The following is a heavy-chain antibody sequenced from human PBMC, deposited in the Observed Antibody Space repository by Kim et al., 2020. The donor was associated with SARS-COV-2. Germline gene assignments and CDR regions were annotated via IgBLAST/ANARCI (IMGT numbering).Heavy chain of an antibody. CDR1: GCTFTSYA. CDR3: ASRTSNYDFWSGYPSYYYYGMDL. CDR2: INAGNGNT. V-gene: IGHV1-3*01. Sequence: ASVKVSCKASGCTFTSYAMHWVRQAPGQRLEWMGWINAGNGNTKYSQKFQGRVTITRDTSASTAYMELSSLRSEDTAVYYCASRTSNYDFWSGYPSYYYYGMDLWGQGTTVTVSS. D-gene: IGHD3-3*01. J-gene: IGHJ6*02.